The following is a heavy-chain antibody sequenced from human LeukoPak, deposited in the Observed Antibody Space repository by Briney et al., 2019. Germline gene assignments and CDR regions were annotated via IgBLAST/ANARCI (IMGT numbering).Heavy chain of an antibody. Sequence: GGSLRLSCAASRFTFSSYSMNWVRQAPGKGLEWVSSISSSSSYIYYADSVKGRFTISRDNAKNSLYLQMNSLRAEDTAVYYCATLTLFSTFQEYYFDYWGQGTLVTVSS. CDR3: ATLTLFSTFQEYYFDY. V-gene: IGHV3-21*01. J-gene: IGHJ4*02. CDR1: RFTFSSYS. CDR2: ISSSSSYI. D-gene: IGHD2-21*01.